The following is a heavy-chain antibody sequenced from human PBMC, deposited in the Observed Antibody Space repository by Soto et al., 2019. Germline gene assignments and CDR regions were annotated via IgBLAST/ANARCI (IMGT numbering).Heavy chain of an antibody. V-gene: IGHV4-59*01. CDR1: GASISSSY. Sequence: PSETLSLTCTVSGASISSSYWSWIRQSPERGLEWIAYVYHTGATNYNPSLKSRVTISLDTSKGQFSLNLNYLTTADTAVYFCARGGNRYSNVASGVGGFDFWGQGYLVTVSS. J-gene: IGHJ4*02. CDR3: ARGGNRYSNVASGVGGFDF. CDR2: VYHTGAT. D-gene: IGHD5-12*01.